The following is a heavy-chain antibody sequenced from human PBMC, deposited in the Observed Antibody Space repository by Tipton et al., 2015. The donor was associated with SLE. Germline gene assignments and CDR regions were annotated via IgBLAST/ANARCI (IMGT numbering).Heavy chain of an antibody. CDR2: ISYDGTNN. J-gene: IGHJ3*02. CDR3: AEAGGYDTFDI. Sequence: SLRLSCAASGFTFSSYAMHWFRQAPGKGLEWVAVISYDGTNNYYADSVKGRFTISRDNSKNTPYLQMNSLRAEDTAVYYCAEAGGYDTFDIWGRGTMVTVSS. D-gene: IGHD3-16*01. V-gene: IGHV3-30*04. CDR1: GFTFSSYA.